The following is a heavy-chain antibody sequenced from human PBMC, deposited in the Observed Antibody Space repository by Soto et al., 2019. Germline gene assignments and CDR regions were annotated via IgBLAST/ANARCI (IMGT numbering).Heavy chain of an antibody. J-gene: IGHJ1*01. CDR3: AREGVGDSSGYYAAESFQH. V-gene: IGHV3-66*01. CDR2: IYSGGST. Sequence: EVQLVESGGGLVQPGGSLRLSCAASGFTVSSNYMSWVRQAPGKGLEWVSVIYSGGSTYYADSVKGRFTISRDNSKNTLYLKRNSLRAEDTAVYYCAREGVGDSSGYYAAESFQHWGQGTLVTVSS. D-gene: IGHD3-22*01. CDR1: GFTVSSNY.